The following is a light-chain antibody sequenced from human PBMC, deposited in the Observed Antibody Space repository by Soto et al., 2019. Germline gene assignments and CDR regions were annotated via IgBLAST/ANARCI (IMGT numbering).Light chain of an antibody. Sequence: LTQPPSASGTPGQRVTVSCSGSSSNIGTNTVNWYQQLPGTAPKLLIYSDNQRPSGVPDRFSGSKSGTSASLAISGLQSEDESDYYCAAWDDSLNGYVFGTGTKLTVL. CDR3: AAWDDSLNGYV. V-gene: IGLV1-44*01. CDR1: SSNIGTNT. J-gene: IGLJ1*01. CDR2: SDN.